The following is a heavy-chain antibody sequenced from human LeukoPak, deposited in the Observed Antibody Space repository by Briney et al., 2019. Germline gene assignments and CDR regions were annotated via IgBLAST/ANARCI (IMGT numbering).Heavy chain of an antibody. CDR1: TYTFTDYY. Sequence: ASVKVSFKASTYTFTDYYMHWVRQAPGQGREWMGWINPNSGGTFYAQKFQGRVTMTRDTSISTAYMDLSSLTSDDTAVYYCARDNYNWGNDYWGQGTLVTVSS. J-gene: IGHJ4*02. V-gene: IGHV1-2*02. D-gene: IGHD3-16*01. CDR2: INPNSGGT. CDR3: ARDNYNWGNDY.